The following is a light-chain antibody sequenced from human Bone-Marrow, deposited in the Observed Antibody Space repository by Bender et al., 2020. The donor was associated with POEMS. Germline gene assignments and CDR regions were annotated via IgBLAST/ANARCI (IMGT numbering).Light chain of an antibody. Sequence: QSALTQPASVSGSPGQSITITCTGSSRDVGSDNLVSWFQLYSGKAPKVIISEVTKRPSGVSHRFSGSKSGNTASLTISGLETEDEAEYYCCSYAGSSGFVFGTGTKVTVL. J-gene: IGLJ1*01. CDR1: SRDVGSDNL. CDR3: CSYAGSSGFV. V-gene: IGLV2-23*02. CDR2: EVT.